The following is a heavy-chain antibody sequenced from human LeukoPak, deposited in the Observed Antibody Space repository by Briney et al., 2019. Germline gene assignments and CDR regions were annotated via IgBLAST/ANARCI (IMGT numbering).Heavy chain of an antibody. D-gene: IGHD6-13*01. CDR1: GFTFSSYA. Sequence: GGSLRLSCAASGFTFSSYAMSWVRQAPGKGLEWVAVISYDGSNKYYADSVKGRFTISRDNSKNTLYLQMNSLRAEDTAVYYCAKGYSSSWWYAFDIWGQGTMVTVSS. V-gene: IGHV3-30*18. J-gene: IGHJ3*02. CDR3: AKGYSSSWWYAFDI. CDR2: ISYDGSNK.